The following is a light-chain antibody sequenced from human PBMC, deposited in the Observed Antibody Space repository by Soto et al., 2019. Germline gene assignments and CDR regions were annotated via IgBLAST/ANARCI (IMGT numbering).Light chain of an antibody. CDR2: TND. CDR3: LAWDDSLNGNL. V-gene: IGLV1-44*01. Sequence: QSVLTQPPSASGTPGQRVTISCSGSSSNIESNTVYWYQQLPGVAPRLLIHTNDRRPSGVPDRFSGSKSGTSASLAISGLQSEDEADYYCLAWDDSLNGNLFGTGTKVTVL. J-gene: IGLJ1*01. CDR1: SSNIESNT.